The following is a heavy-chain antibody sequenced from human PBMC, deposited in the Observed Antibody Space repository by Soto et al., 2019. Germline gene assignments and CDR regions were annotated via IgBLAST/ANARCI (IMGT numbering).Heavy chain of an antibody. CDR3: AKDRNSAYYYDKPRLDC. J-gene: IGHJ4*02. V-gene: IGHV3-23*01. CDR2: ISGSGGST. D-gene: IGHD3-22*01. CDR1: GFTFSSYA. Sequence: PGGSLRLSCEASGFTFSSYAMNWVRQAPGKGLEWVSGISGSGGSTYYGDPVKGRFTISRDNSKNTLFLQMNSLRAEDTAVYYCAKDRNSAYYYDKPRLDCWGQGTLVTVAS.